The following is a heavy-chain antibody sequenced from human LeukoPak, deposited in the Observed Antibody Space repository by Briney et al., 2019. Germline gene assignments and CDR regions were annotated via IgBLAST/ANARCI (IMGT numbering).Heavy chain of an antibody. CDR1: GFTFSSYA. CDR3: ARGDYYDRKVLDY. V-gene: IGHV3-21*04. J-gene: IGHJ4*02. D-gene: IGHD3-22*01. CDR2: ISSGSSYI. Sequence: GGSLRLSCAASGFTFSSYAMTWVRQAPGKGLDWVSSISSGSSYIYYADSVKGRFTISRDNAKSSLYLQMNSLRAEDTALYYCARGDYYDRKVLDYWGQGTLVTVSS.